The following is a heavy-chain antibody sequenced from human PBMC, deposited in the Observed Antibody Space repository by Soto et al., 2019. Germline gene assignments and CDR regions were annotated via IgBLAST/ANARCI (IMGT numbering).Heavy chain of an antibody. CDR3: ARMTGTGDYYDSSDFDY. J-gene: IGHJ4*02. D-gene: IGHD3-22*01. V-gene: IGHV4-31*03. Sequence: QVQLQESGPGLVKPSQTLSLTCTVSGGSISSGGYYWSWIRQHPGKGLEWIGYIYYSGSTYYNPCLKSRVTISVXRSXNXYSLKLSSVTAADTAVYYCARMTGTGDYYDSSDFDYWGQGTLVTVSS. CDR1: GGSISSGGYY. CDR2: IYYSGST.